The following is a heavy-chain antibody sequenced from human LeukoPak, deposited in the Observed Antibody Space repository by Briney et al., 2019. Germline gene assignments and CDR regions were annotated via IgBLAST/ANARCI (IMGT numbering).Heavy chain of an antibody. J-gene: IGHJ4*02. V-gene: IGHV3-30*04. CDR1: GFTFSSYA. Sequence: GGSLRLSCAASGFTFSSYAMHWVRQAPGRGLEWVAVISYDGSNKYYADSVKGRFTISRDNSKNTLYLQMNSLRAEDTAVYYCARDRGIAAAGNSLDYWGQGTLVTVSS. CDR2: ISYDGSNK. D-gene: IGHD6-13*01. CDR3: ARDRGIAAAGNSLDY.